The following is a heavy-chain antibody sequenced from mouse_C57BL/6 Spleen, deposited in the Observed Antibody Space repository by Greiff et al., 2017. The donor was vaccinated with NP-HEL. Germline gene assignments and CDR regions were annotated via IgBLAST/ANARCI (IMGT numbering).Heavy chain of an antibody. J-gene: IGHJ2*01. CDR3: TTNWDGEYYFDY. Sequence: VQLQQSGAELVRPGASVKLSCTASGFNIKDDYMHWVKQRPEQGLEWIGWIDPENGDTEYASKFQGKATITADTSSNTAYLQLSSLTSEDTAVYYCTTNWDGEYYFDYWGQGTTLTVSS. D-gene: IGHD4-1*01. CDR1: GFNIKDDY. V-gene: IGHV14-4*01. CDR2: IDPENGDT.